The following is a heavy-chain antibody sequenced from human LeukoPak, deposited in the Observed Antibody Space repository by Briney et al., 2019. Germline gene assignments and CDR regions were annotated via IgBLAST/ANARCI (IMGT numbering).Heavy chain of an antibody. Sequence: PSETLSLTCTVSGGSISSYYWSWIRQPPGKGLEWIGYIYYSGSTNYNPSLKSRVTISVDTSKNQFSLKLSSVTAADTAVYYCARMIRLAAAAHFDYWGQGTLVTVSS. D-gene: IGHD6-13*01. CDR2: IYYSGST. CDR3: ARMIRLAAAAHFDY. V-gene: IGHV4-59*12. J-gene: IGHJ4*02. CDR1: GGSISSYY.